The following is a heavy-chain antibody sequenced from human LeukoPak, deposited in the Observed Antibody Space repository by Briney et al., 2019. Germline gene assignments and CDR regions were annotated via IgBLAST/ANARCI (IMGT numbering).Heavy chain of an antibody. CDR3: ARAGSGSGWYFDY. D-gene: IGHD6-19*01. Sequence: VASVKVSFKASGYDFTSVGITWVRRAPGQGLEWMGWISPYNGNTRYAQKFQGRVAMTTDTSTTTAYVELRGLRFNDTAVYYCARAGSGSGWYFDYWGQGTLVTVSS. CDR2: ISPYNGNT. V-gene: IGHV1-18*01. J-gene: IGHJ4*02. CDR1: GYDFTSVG.